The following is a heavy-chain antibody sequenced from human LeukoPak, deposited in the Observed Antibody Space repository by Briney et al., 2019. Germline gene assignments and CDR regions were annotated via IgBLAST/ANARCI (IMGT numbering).Heavy chain of an antibody. CDR1: GYTFTDYY. Sequence: ASVKVSCKASGYTFTDYYMHWVRQAPGQGLEWMGWMNPNSGNTGYAQKFQGRVTITRNTSISTAYMELSSLRSEDTAVYYCARGSDYFDYWGQGTLVTVSS. V-gene: IGHV1-8*03. J-gene: IGHJ4*02. CDR3: ARGSDYFDY. CDR2: MNPNSGNT.